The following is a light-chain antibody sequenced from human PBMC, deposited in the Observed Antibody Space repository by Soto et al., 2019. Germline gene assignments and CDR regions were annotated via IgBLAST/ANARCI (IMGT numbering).Light chain of an antibody. Sequence: QSVLTQPASGSGSPGQSITISCTGTSSDVGSYNFVSWYQQRPGKAPKLMIYEVSNRPSGVSNGFSGSKSGNTASLTIPGLQAEDEADYYCSSYTSSSTLVFGTGTKVTVL. J-gene: IGLJ1*01. V-gene: IGLV2-14*01. CDR3: SSYTSSSTLV. CDR1: SSDVGSYNF. CDR2: EVS.